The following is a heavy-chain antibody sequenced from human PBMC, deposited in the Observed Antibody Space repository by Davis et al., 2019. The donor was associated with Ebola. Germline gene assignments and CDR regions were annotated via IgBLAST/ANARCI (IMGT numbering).Heavy chain of an antibody. Sequence: PGGSLRLSCVASGFTFDNYAINWVRQAPGKALEWVSGISGGGGNTYYADSVKGRFTISRDNSKNSLYLQMSSLRAEDTALYYCAKGQTSSFVFNGGGWFEPWGQGTLVTVSS. CDR3: AKGQTSSFVFNGGGWFEP. CDR1: GFTFDNYA. J-gene: IGHJ5*02. D-gene: IGHD2-8*01. CDR2: ISGGGGNT. V-gene: IGHV3-23*01.